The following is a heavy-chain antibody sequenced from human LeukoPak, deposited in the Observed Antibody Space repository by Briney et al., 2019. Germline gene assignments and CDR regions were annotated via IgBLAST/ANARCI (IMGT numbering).Heavy chain of an antibody. D-gene: IGHD5-24*01. CDR2: ITGSGGST. Sequence: GGSLRLSWAASGFTFSSYAMSWGRQAPGKGLGWGSAITGSGGSTYYADSVKGRFTVSRDNSNNTLFLHMNSLRTEDTALYYCVKDTIVTVDPLDYWGGGPVVTV. J-gene: IGHJ4*02. V-gene: IGHV3-23*01. CDR1: GFTFSSYA. CDR3: VKDTIVTVDPLDY.